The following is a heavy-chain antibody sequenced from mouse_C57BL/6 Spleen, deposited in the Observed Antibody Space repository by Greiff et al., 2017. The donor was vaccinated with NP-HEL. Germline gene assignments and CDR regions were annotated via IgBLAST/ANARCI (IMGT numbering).Heavy chain of an antibody. V-gene: IGHV2-2*01. CDR1: GFSLTSYG. Sequence: VQLQQSGPGLVQPSQSLSITCTVSGFSLTSYGVHWVRQSPGKGLEWLGVIWSGGSTDYNAAFISRLSISKDNSKSQVFFKMNSLQADETAIYYCARTVTTVVATDWYFDVWGTGTTVTVSS. CDR2: IWSGGST. D-gene: IGHD1-1*01. J-gene: IGHJ1*03. CDR3: ARTVTTVVATDWYFDV.